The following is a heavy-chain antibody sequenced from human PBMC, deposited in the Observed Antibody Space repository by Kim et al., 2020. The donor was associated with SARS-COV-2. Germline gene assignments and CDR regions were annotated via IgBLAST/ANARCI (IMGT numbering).Heavy chain of an antibody. CDR1: GFTFSSYG. J-gene: IGHJ6*02. D-gene: IGHD3-10*01. CDR2: IWYDGSNK. V-gene: IGHV3-33*01. Sequence: GGSLRLSCAASGFTFSSYGMHWVRQAPGKGLEWVAGIWYDGSNKYYADSVKGRFTISRDNSKNTLYLQMNSLRAEDTAVYYCARDEVSELLWFGGVLSLPAHHYYYGIDVWGQGTTVTVSS. CDR3: ARDEVSELLWFGGVLSLPAHHYYYGIDV.